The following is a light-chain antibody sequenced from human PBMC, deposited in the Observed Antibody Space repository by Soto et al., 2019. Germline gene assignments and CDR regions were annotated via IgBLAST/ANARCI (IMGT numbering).Light chain of an antibody. CDR2: SAS. Sequence: IQLTQSPSVLSASVGDTVTITFRASQALSTYLAWYKQKPGKAPDLLIYSASTLQSGVPSRFSGSGSETEFSLTIRALQPEDFETYYCQQLSRYPLTFGGGTKVDIK. CDR1: QALSTY. V-gene: IGKV1-9*01. J-gene: IGKJ4*01. CDR3: QQLSRYPLT.